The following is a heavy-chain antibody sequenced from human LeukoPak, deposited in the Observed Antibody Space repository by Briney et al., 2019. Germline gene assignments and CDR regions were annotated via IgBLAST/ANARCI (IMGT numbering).Heavy chain of an antibody. J-gene: IGHJ4*02. CDR1: GYTFTVKF. V-gene: IGHV1-2*02. CDR3: AIENYYDSSGFSKAFDY. Sequence: ASVKVSCKTSGYTFTVKFLHWLRQAPGQGLEWMGGIEPKSGGAVYGQNFRGRVTVTRDTSVSTAYMELSRLTSDDTAVYYCAIENYYDSSGFSKAFDYWGQGTLVTVS. D-gene: IGHD3-22*01. CDR2: IEPKSGGA.